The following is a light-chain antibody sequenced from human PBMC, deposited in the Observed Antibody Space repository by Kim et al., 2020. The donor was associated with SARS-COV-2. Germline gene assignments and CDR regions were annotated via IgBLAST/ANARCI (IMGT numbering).Light chain of an antibody. CDR2: GAS. V-gene: IGKV3-20*01. Sequence: LSPGEGATLSCRTSQSVSSKCLAWYQQKPGQAPRLLIYGASNRAAGVPDRFSGSGSATDFTLIISRLEPEDFAVYYCQQHDDSPWTFGQGTKLEI. CDR1: QSVSSKC. CDR3: QQHDDSPWT. J-gene: IGKJ1*01.